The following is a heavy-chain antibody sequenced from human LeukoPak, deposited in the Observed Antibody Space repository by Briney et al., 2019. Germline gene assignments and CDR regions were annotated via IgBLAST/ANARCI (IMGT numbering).Heavy chain of an antibody. CDR1: GFTFSSYA. J-gene: IGHJ4*02. D-gene: IGHD5-24*01. V-gene: IGHV3-30-3*01. Sequence: GGSLRLSCAASGFTFSSYAMHWVRQAPGKGLEWVAVISYDGSNKYYADSVKGRFTISRDNSKNTLYLQMNSLRAEDTAVYYCARDSSQMDPFGYWGQGTLVTVSS. CDR3: ARDSSQMDPFGY. CDR2: ISYDGSNK.